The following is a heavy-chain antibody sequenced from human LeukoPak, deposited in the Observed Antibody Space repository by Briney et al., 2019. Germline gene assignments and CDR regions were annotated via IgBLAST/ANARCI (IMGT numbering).Heavy chain of an antibody. V-gene: IGHV4-59*01. CDR2: IYYSGST. CDR3: ARGQSSGWETYNWFDP. D-gene: IGHD6-19*01. Sequence: SETLSLTCTVSGGSISSYYWRWIRQPPGKGLEWIGYIYYSGSTNYNPSLKSRVTISVDTSKNQFSLKLSSVTAADTAVYYCARGQSSGWETYNWFDPWGQRTLVTVSS. J-gene: IGHJ5*02. CDR1: GGSISSYY.